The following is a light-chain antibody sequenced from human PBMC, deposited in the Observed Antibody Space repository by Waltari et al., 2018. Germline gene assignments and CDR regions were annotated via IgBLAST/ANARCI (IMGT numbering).Light chain of an antibody. J-gene: IGLJ3*02. CDR2: EVS. CDR1: SSDVGSYII. CDR3: CSYAGGSAWV. Sequence: QSALTQPASVSGSPGQSITISCTGTSSDVGSYIIVSWYQQHPGKAPKLMIYEVSKRPSGVSNRFSGSKSGNTASLTISGLQAEDEADYYCCSYAGGSAWVFGGGTKLTVL. V-gene: IGLV2-23*02.